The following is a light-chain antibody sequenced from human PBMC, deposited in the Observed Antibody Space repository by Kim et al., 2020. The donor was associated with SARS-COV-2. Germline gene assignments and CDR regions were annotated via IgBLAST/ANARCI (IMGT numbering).Light chain of an antibody. J-gene: IGLJ2*01. CDR2: GNS. CDR1: SSNIGAGYD. CDR3: QSYDSSLSGSNVV. Sequence: VTISCTGRSSNIGAGYDVHWYQQLPGKAPKLLIYGNSNRPSGVPDLFSGSKSGTSASLAITGLQAGDEADYYCQSYDSSLSGSNVVFGGGTQLTVL. V-gene: IGLV1-40*01.